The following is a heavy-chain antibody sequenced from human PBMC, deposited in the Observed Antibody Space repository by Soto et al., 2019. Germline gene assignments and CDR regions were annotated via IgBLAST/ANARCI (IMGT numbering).Heavy chain of an antibody. V-gene: IGHV4-4*02. CDR1: GGSISSSNW. CDR3: ASFLVAASTGNGFDP. CDR2: IYHSGST. D-gene: IGHD6-13*01. J-gene: IGHJ5*02. Sequence: QVQLQESGPGLVKPSGTLSLTCAVSGGSISSSNWWSWVRQPPGKGLEWIGEIYHSGSTNYNPSLTSRVTISVDKSKNQFSLKLSSVTAADTAVYYCASFLVAASTGNGFDPWGQGTLVTVSS.